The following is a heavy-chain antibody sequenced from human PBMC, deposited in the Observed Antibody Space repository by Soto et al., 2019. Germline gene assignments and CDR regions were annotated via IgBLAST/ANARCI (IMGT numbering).Heavy chain of an antibody. CDR3: ARASHFIAVAGTGVDY. J-gene: IGHJ4*02. CDR2: INSDGSST. V-gene: IGHV3-74*01. D-gene: IGHD6-19*01. CDR1: GFTFSSYW. Sequence: GWSLRLSCAASGFTFSSYWMHWVRQAPGKGLVWVSRINSDGSSTSYADSVKGRFTISRDNAKNTLYLQMNSLRAEDTAVYYCARASHFIAVAGTGVDYWGQGTLVTVSS.